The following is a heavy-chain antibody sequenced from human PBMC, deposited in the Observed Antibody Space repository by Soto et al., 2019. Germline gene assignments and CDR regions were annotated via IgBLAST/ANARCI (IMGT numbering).Heavy chain of an antibody. CDR1: GGTFSSYA. CDR3: AGQRARPGYYYGMDV. V-gene: IGHV1-69*01. CDR2: IIPIFGTA. J-gene: IGHJ6*02. Sequence: QVQLVQSGAEVKKPGSSVKVSCKASGGTFSSYAISWVRQAPGQGLESMGGIIPIFGTANYARNFQGRVTITADESTSTAYMERSSLRSEDTAVYYCAGQRARPGYYYGMDVWGQGTTVTVSS. D-gene: IGHD6-6*01.